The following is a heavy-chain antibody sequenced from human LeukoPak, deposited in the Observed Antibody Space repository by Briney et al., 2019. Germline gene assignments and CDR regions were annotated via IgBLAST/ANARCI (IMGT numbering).Heavy chain of an antibody. CDR2: IAGGDEST. V-gene: IGHV3-23*01. CDR3: ARGVYWSLDY. J-gene: IGHJ4*02. D-gene: IGHD1-1*01. Sequence: GGSLRLSCAISGFIFNTNGMNWVRQSPGKGLEWLAAIAGGDESTYYADSVKGRFAISRDNSKNTVFLHMNSLRVEDTAVYYCARGVYWSLDYWGQGTPVTVSS. CDR1: GFIFNTNG.